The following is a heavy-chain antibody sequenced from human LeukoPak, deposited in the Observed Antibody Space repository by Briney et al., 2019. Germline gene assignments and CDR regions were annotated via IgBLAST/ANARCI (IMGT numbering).Heavy chain of an antibody. CDR3: AKDLNSSGWYGWFDP. J-gene: IGHJ5*02. D-gene: IGHD6-19*01. V-gene: IGHV3-23*01. Sequence: SGGSLRLSCAASGFTFSSYSMNWVRQAPGKGLEWVSAISGSGGSTYYADSVKGRFTISRDNSKNTLYLQMNSLRAEDTAVYYCAKDLNSSGWYGWFDPWGQGTLVTVSS. CDR2: ISGSGGST. CDR1: GFTFSSYS.